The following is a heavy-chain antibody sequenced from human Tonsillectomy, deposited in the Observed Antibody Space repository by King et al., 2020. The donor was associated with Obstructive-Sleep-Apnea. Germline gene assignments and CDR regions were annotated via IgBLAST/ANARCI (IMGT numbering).Heavy chain of an antibody. V-gene: IGHV3-9*01. CDR3: AKDATGYSSSWPNWFDP. D-gene: IGHD6-13*01. CDR1: GFTFDDYA. CDR2: ISWNSGSI. J-gene: IGHJ5*02. Sequence: VQLVESGGGLVQPVRSLRLSCAASGFTFDDYAMHWVRQAPGKGLEWVSGISWNSGSIVFVDSVKGRLTISRDKAKNSLYLQMNSLRAEDTALYYCAKDATGYSSSWPNWFDPWGQGTLVTVSS.